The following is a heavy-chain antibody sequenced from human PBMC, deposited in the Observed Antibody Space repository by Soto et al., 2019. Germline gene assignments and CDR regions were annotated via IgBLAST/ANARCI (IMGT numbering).Heavy chain of an antibody. CDR2: VDPTDSYS. CDR3: ARDSYYTSGNYFTYPTSAMDV. D-gene: IGHD3-3*01. CDR1: GYSFTNYW. V-gene: IGHV5-10-1*01. J-gene: IGHJ6*02. Sequence: GDSLRVSCKGSGYSFTNYWITWVRQMPGKGLEWLGRVDPTDSYSNYSPSFQGHVTISADKSISTAYLQWSSLKASDTAMYYCARDSYYTSGNYFTYPTSAMDVWGQGSTVTVSS.